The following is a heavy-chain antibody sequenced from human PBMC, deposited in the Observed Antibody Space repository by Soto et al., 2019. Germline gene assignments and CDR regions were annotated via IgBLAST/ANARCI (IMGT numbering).Heavy chain of an antibody. D-gene: IGHD5-12*01. CDR2: IYYSGST. CDR3: ARVGGYRAYGEFDY. J-gene: IGHJ4*02. V-gene: IGHV4-61*01. CDR1: GGSVSSSRYY. Sequence: TSETLSLTCTVSGGSVSSSRYYWSWVRQPPGKGLEWIGYIYYSGSTNYNPSLKSRLTMSIDTSKHQFSLKLTSVTAADTAVYYCARVGGYRAYGEFDYWGQGTLVTVSS.